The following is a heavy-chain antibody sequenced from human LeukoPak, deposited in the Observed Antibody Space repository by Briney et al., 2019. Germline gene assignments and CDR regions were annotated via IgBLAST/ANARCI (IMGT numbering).Heavy chain of an antibody. V-gene: IGHV4-39*02. J-gene: IGHJ4*02. CDR3: ATWREGHSSSCGPGNLFDY. Sequence: SETLSLTCTVSGGSISSRLYYLGWLRQPPERGLEWIGSLNYSGTTYYKPSLKSRLTISLDTSQKHFSLRRNSETAADTAVYYCATWREGHSSSCGPGNLFDYWGQGTLVTVSS. D-gene: IGHD6-6*01. CDR1: GGSISSRLYY. CDR2: LNYSGTT.